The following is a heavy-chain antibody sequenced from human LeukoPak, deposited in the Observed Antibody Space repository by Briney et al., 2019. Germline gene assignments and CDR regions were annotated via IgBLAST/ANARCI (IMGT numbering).Heavy chain of an antibody. CDR3: AREVGDTALNYFGIDV. J-gene: IGHJ6*02. V-gene: IGHV3-53*01. CDR1: GFTVSTNY. CDR2: IFSGGAT. D-gene: IGHD5-18*01. Sequence: GGSVRLSWAASGFTVSTNYMSWVRQAPGKGLEWVSIIFSGGATYYADSVKGRFTISRENSKNTLYLQMTNLRVEDTAVYYCAREVGDTALNYFGIDVWGQGTTVIVS.